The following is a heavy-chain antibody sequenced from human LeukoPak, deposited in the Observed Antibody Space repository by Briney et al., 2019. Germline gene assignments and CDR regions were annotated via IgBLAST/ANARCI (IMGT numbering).Heavy chain of an antibody. Sequence: ASVKVSCKASGYTFTSYAMHWVRQAPGQRLEWMGWINAGNGNTKYSQKFQGRVTITRDTSASTAYMELSSLRSEDTAVYYCARGLVDDYYYGMDVWGQGTTVTVSS. V-gene: IGHV1-3*01. CDR2: INAGNGNT. CDR3: ARGLVDDYYYGMDV. J-gene: IGHJ6*02. D-gene: IGHD2-15*01. CDR1: GYTFTSYA.